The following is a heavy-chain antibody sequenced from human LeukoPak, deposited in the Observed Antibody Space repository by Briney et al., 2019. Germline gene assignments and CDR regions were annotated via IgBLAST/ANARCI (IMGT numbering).Heavy chain of an antibody. J-gene: IGHJ6*02. V-gene: IGHV1-69*13. CDR2: IIPIFGTA. D-gene: IGHD2-15*01. Sequence: SVKVSCKASGGTFSSYAISWVRQAPGQGLEWMGGIIPIFGTANYAQKFQGRVTITADESTSTAYMELSSLRSEDTAVYYCAVVDPSGAYGMDVWGQGTTVTVSS. CDR1: GGTFSSYA. CDR3: AVVDPSGAYGMDV.